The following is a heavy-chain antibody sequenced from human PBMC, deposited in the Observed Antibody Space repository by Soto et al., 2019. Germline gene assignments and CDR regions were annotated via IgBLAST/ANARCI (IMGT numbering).Heavy chain of an antibody. CDR3: ARDSIRAALEY. V-gene: IGHV4-34*01. Sequence: LTSAVYGGSFSGYYWSWIRQPPGKGLEWIGEINHSGSTNYNPSLKSRVTISVDTSKNQFSLKLSSVTAADTAVYYCARDSIRAALEYWGQGTLVIVCS. CDR1: GGSFSGYY. CDR2: INHSGST. J-gene: IGHJ4*02. D-gene: IGHD3-3*02.